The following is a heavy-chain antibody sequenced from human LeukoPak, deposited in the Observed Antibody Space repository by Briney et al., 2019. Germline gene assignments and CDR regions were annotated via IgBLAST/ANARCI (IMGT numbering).Heavy chain of an antibody. V-gene: IGHV3-23*01. CDR1: GFSFSNYA. Sequence: GGSLRLSCVPSGFSFSNYAMSWVRQAPGKGLEWVSSISGSGGSTHYADSVKGRFTISRDKTKNTLYLQMNSLRAEYTAVYYCAKSSYYDASGYYREYYFDYWGQGTLVTVSS. CDR3: AKSSYYDASGYYREYYFDY. CDR2: ISGSGGST. D-gene: IGHD3-22*01. J-gene: IGHJ4*02.